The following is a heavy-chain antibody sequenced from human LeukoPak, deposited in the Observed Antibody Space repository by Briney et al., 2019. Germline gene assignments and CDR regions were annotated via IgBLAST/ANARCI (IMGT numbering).Heavy chain of an antibody. Sequence: SETLSLTCTVSGGSISSYYWSWIRQPPGKGLEWIGYIYYSGSTNYNPSLKSRVTVSADTSKNQFSLKLSSVTAADTAVYYCTREIGGTTVHYWGHGMLVTVSS. D-gene: IGHD1-7*01. J-gene: IGHJ4*01. CDR3: TREIGGTTVHY. V-gene: IGHV4-59*12. CDR2: IYYSGST. CDR1: GGSISSYY.